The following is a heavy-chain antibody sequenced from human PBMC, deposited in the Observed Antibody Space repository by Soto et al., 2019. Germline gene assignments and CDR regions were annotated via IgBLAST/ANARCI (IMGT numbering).Heavy chain of an antibody. CDR1: GGTFSSYA. CDR2: IIPIFGTA. Sequence: ASVKVSCKASGGTFSSYAISWVRQAPGQGLEWMGGIIPIFGTANYAQKFQGRVTITADESTSTAYMELSSLRSEDTAVYYCARTRVEVLRYFDWLFDYWGQGTLVTVSS. CDR3: ARTRVEVLRYFDWLFDY. V-gene: IGHV1-69*13. D-gene: IGHD3-9*01. J-gene: IGHJ4*02.